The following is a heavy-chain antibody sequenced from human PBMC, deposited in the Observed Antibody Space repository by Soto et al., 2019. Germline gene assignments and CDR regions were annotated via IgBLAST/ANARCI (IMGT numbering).Heavy chain of an antibody. CDR2: ISPSASDT. CDR1: GFSFSTSS. Sequence: GSLRLSCAASGFSFSTSSMAWVRQPPGKGLEWVSAISPSASDTLYADSVKGRFTISRDNSQNTLFLQMTSLRADDTAVYYCAKAGYTFAYAWGQGALVPVSS. V-gene: IGHV3-23*01. CDR3: AKAGYTFAYA. D-gene: IGHD5-18*01. J-gene: IGHJ1*01.